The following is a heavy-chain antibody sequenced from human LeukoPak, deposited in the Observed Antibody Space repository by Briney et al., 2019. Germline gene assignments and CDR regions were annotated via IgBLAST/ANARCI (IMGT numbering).Heavy chain of an antibody. J-gene: IGHJ3*02. CDR2: IYYSGST. Sequence: SETLSLTCTVSGGSISSSSYYWGWIRQPPGKGLEWIGSIYYSGSTYYNPSLKSRVTISVDTSKNQFSLKLSSVTAADTAVYYCARSSHNYYDSSGTDAFDIWGQGTMVTVSS. CDR3: ARSSHNYYDSSGTDAFDI. CDR1: GGSISSSSYY. V-gene: IGHV4-39*07. D-gene: IGHD3-22*01.